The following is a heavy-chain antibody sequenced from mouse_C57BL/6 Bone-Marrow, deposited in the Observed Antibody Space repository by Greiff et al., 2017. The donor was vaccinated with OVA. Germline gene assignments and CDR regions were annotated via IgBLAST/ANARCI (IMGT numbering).Heavy chain of an antibody. V-gene: IGHV1-54*01. J-gene: IGHJ2*01. Sequence: QVQLKESGAELVRPGTSVKVSCKASGYAFTNYLIEWVQQRPGQGLEWIGVINPGSGGTNYNEKFKGKATLTADKSSSTAYMQLSSLTSEDSAVYFCARVGYYGSSPFDYWGQGTTLTVSS. CDR1: GYAFTNYL. CDR2: INPGSGGT. D-gene: IGHD1-1*01. CDR3: ARVGYYGSSPFDY.